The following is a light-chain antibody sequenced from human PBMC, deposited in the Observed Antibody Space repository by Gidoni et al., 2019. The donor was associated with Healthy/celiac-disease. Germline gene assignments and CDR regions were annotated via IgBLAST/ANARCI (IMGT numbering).Light chain of an antibody. J-gene: IGKJ4*01. CDR3: QQRSNWPMLT. Sequence: EIVLTQSPSTLSLSPGERATLACRASQSVSSYLAWYQQKPGQPPSLLLYDASNRATGIPARFSGSGSGTDVTLTISSLEPEDFVVYYCQQRSNWPMLTFGGGTKVEIK. CDR2: DAS. V-gene: IGKV3-11*01. CDR1: QSVSSY.